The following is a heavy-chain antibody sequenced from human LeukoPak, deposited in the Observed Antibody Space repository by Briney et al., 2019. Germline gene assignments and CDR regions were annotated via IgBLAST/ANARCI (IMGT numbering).Heavy chain of an antibody. D-gene: IGHD5-24*01. Sequence: KASETLSLTCTVSGGSISSYYWSWIRQPPGKGLEWIGYIYYSGSTYYNPSLKSRVTISVDTSKNQFSLKLSSVTAADTAVYYCARTAVAQMATIQDYWGQGTLVTVSS. CDR2: IYYSGST. CDR3: ARTAVAQMATIQDY. J-gene: IGHJ4*02. CDR1: GGSISSYY. V-gene: IGHV4-59*12.